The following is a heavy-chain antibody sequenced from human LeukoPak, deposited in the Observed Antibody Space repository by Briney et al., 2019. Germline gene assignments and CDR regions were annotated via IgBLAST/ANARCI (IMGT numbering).Heavy chain of an antibody. CDR2: IYYSGST. D-gene: IGHD3-3*01. V-gene: IGHV4-30-4*01. CDR3: ARVVTIFGVVPHSGNWFDP. CDR1: GGSISSGDYY. Sequence: SETLSLTCTVSGGSISSGDYYWSWIGQPPGKGLEWIGYIYYSGSTYYNPSLKSRVTISVDTSKNQFSLKLSSVTAADTAVYYCARVVTIFGVVPHSGNWFDPWGQGTLVTVSS. J-gene: IGHJ5*02.